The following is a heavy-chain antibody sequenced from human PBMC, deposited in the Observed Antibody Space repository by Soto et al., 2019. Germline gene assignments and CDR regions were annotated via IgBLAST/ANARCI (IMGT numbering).Heavy chain of an antibody. Sequence: SETLSLTCSVSDGSVTGYCWSWIRQPPGKGLERIGCIDYNGIAHYNPSLTSRVTMSLDTSNKHFSLKLSSVTTTDTAVYYCARGPDYSKVGYWGQGTLVTVSS. V-gene: IGHV4-59*02. CDR2: IDYNGIA. CDR3: ARGPDYSKVGY. CDR1: DGSVTGYC. D-gene: IGHD4-4*01. J-gene: IGHJ4*02.